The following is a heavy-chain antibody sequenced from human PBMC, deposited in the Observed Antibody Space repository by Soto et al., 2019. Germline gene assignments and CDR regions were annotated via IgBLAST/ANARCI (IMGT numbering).Heavy chain of an antibody. Sequence: SETLSLTCTVSGGSISSGDYYWSWIRQPPGKGLEWIGYIYYSGSTYYNPSLKSRVTISVDTSKNQFSLKLSSVTAADTAVYYCARTPPHYDILTGYYFDYWGQGTLVTVSS. J-gene: IGHJ4*02. CDR2: IYYSGST. CDR1: GGSISSGDYY. D-gene: IGHD3-9*01. CDR3: ARTPPHYDILTGYYFDY. V-gene: IGHV4-30-4*01.